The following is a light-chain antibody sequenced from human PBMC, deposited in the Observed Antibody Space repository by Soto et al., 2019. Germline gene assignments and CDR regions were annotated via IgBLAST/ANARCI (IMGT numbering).Light chain of an antibody. Sequence: DIQMTQSPSTLSASVGDRVTLTCRASQSVKAGWAWYQQKPGKAPKLLIYKASYLESGVPSRFSGSGSGTDFTLTISSLQPDDFATYYCQQYNTFSPYTFGQGTKLEIK. CDR3: QQYNTFSPYT. CDR1: QSVKAG. J-gene: IGKJ2*01. V-gene: IGKV1-5*03. CDR2: KAS.